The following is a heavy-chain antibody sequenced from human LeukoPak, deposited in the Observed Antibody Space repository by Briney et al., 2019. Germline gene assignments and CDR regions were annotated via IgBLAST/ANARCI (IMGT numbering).Heavy chain of an antibody. CDR3: AKAYTIAVAPLG. CDR2: ISGSGGST. V-gene: IGHV3-23*01. CDR1: GFTFSSYA. Sequence: PGGSLRLSCAASGFTFSSYAMSWVRQAPGKGLEWVSAISGSGGSTYYADSVKGRFTISRDNSKNTLYLQMNSLGAEDTAVYYCAKAYTIAVAPLGWGQGPLVTVSS. J-gene: IGHJ4*02. D-gene: IGHD6-19*01.